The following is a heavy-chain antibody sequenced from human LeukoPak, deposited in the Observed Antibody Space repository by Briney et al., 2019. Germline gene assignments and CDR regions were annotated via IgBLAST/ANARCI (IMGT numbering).Heavy chain of an antibody. V-gene: IGHV4-31*03. J-gene: IGHJ6*03. CDR1: GGSISSGGYY. CDR3: ARRGAPAALIISYYYYMDV. Sequence: PSQTLSLTCTVSGGSISSGGYYWSWIRQHPGKGLEWIGYIYYSGSTNYNPSLKSRVTISVDTSKNQFSLKLSSVTAADTAVYYCARRGAPAALIISYYYYMDVWGKGTTVTVSS. CDR2: IYYSGST. D-gene: IGHD2-2*01.